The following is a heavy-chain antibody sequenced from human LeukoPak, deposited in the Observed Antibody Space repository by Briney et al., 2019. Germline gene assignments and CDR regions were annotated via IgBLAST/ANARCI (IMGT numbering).Heavy chain of an antibody. Sequence: PSETLSLTCTVSGGSISSYYWSWIRQPPGKGLEWIGYIYYSGNTNYNPSLKSRVTISVDTSKNQFSLKLNSVTAADTAVYYCARTLSVSSGGSCSVWFDPWGQGTLVTASS. J-gene: IGHJ5*02. V-gene: IGHV4-59*01. CDR3: ARTLSVSSGGSCSVWFDP. D-gene: IGHD2-15*01. CDR2: IYYSGNT. CDR1: GGSISSYY.